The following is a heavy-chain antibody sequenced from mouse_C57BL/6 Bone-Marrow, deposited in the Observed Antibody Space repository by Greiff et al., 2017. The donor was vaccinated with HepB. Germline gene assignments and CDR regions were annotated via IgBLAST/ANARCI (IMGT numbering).Heavy chain of an antibody. D-gene: IGHD2-4*01. V-gene: IGHV1-5*01. CDR2: IYPGNSDT. Sequence: EVQRVESGTVLARPGASVKMSCKTSGYTFTSYWMHWVKQRPGQGLEWIGAIYPGNSDTSYNQKFKGKAKLTAVTSASTAYMELSSLTNEDSAVYYCTKGITTKFDYYAMDYWGQGTSVTVSS. CDR3: TKGITTKFDYYAMDY. CDR1: GYTFTSYW. J-gene: IGHJ4*01.